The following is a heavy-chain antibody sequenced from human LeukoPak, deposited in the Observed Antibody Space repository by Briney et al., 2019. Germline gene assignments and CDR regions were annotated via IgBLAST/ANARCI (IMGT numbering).Heavy chain of an antibody. CDR3: ARGVDYYDSSGYPEYFQH. D-gene: IGHD3-22*01. J-gene: IGHJ1*01. CDR2: IIPIFGTA. V-gene: IGHV1-69*05. Sequence: SVKVSCKASGGTFSSYAISWVRQAPGQGLEWMGRIIPIFGTANYAQKFQGRVTITTDESTSSAYMELSSLRSGDTAAYYCARGVDYYDSSGYPEYFQHWGQGTLVTVSS. CDR1: GGTFSSYA.